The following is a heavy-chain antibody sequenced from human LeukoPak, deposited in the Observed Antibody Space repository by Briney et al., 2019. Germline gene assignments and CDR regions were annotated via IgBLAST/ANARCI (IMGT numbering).Heavy chain of an antibody. D-gene: IGHD6-13*01. CDR3: ARENTYSSSWNNFDY. V-gene: IGHV3-9*01. CDR1: GFTFDDYA. Sequence: PGGSLRLSCAASGFTFDDYAMHWVRQAPGKGLEWVSGISWNSGSIGYADSVKGRFTISRDNAKNSLYLQMNSLRAEDTAVYYCARENTYSSSWNNFDYWGQGTLVTVSS. CDR2: ISWNSGSI. J-gene: IGHJ4*02.